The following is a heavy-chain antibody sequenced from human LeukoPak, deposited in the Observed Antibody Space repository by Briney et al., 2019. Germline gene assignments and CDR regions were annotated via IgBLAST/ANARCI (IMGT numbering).Heavy chain of an antibody. D-gene: IGHD6-13*01. V-gene: IGHV3-30*04. CDR1: GFTFSSYA. CDR3: ARWAPYSSSWYFDY. J-gene: IGHJ4*02. CDR2: ISYDGSNK. Sequence: GGSLRLSYAASGFTFSSYAMHWVRQAPGKGLEWVAVISYDGSNKYYADSVKGRFTISRDNSKNTLYLQMNSLRAEDTAVYYCARWAPYSSSWYFDYWGQGTLVTVSS.